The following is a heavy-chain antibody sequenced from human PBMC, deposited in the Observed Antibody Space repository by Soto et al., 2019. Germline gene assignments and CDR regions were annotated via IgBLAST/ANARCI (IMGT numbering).Heavy chain of an antibody. CDR1: GDSISNGGYY. J-gene: IGHJ4*02. Sequence: QLQLQESGSGLVKPSQTLSLTCSVSGDSISNGGYYWSWIRQPPGKGLEWIGYIFDNGATFYHPSLMGRVTISVDRSTNYFSLRLYSVTAAYTAVYFCARLDGYNSFDQWGQGTLVTVSS. V-gene: IGHV4-30-2*01. CDR3: ARLDGYNSFDQ. D-gene: IGHD2-21*01. CDR2: IFDNGAT.